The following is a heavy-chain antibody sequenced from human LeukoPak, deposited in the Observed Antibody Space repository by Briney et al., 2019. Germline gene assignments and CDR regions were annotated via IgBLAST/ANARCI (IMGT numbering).Heavy chain of an antibody. CDR1: GFTFDDYA. CDR2: ISWNSGSI. CDR3: AKGVAATLSNRELDY. J-gene: IGHJ4*02. Sequence: PGRSLRLSCAASGFTFDDYAMHWVRQAPGKGLEWVSGISWNSGSIGYADSVKGRFTISRDNAKNSLYLQMNSLRAEDMALYYCAKGVAATLSNRELDYWGQGTLVTVSS. V-gene: IGHV3-9*03. D-gene: IGHD2-15*01.